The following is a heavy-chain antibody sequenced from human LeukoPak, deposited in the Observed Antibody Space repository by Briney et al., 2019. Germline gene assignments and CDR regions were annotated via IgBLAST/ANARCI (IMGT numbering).Heavy chain of an antibody. CDR3: AREAGYNAYDV. J-gene: IGHJ3*01. CDR2: INPKSGGT. CDR1: GYTFTDFY. Sequence: ASVKVSCKASGYTFTDFYMHLLRQAPGQGLEWMGWINPKSGGTRYAQRFQGRVTMTRDTSISTSYMEVSRLIYDDTAVYYCAREAGYNAYDVWGQGTMVTVSS. V-gene: IGHV1-2*02. D-gene: IGHD3-16*02.